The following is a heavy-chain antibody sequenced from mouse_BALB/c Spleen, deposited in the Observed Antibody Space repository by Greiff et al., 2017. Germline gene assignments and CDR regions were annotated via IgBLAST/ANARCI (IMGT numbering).Heavy chain of an antibody. J-gene: IGHJ3*01. V-gene: IGHV2-4-1*01. CDR1: GFSLTSYG. D-gene: IGHD1-1*01. CDR3: ARNLGAYYLAWFAY. Sequence: QVQLKESGPGLVQPSQSLSITCTVSGFSLTSYGVHWVRQSPGKGLEWLGVIWSGGSTDYNAAFISRLSISKDNSKSQVFFKMNSLQADDTAIYYCARNLGAYYLAWFAYWGQGTLVTVSA. CDR2: IWSGGST.